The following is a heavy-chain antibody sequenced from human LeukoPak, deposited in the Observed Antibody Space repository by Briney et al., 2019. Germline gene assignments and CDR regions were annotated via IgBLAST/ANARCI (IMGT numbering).Heavy chain of an antibody. J-gene: IGHJ4*02. Sequence: GGSLRLSCAASGFTFSSYGMHWVRQAPGKGLEWVAVISYDGSNKYYADSVKGRFTISRDNSKNTLYLQMNSLRAEDTAVYYCAKAGHDSSGYYFDYWGQGTLVTVSS. CDR2: ISYDGSNK. V-gene: IGHV3-30*18. CDR3: AKAGHDSSGYYFDY. D-gene: IGHD3-22*01. CDR1: GFTFSSYG.